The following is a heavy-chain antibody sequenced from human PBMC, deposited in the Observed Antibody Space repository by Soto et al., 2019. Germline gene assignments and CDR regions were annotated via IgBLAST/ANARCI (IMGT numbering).Heavy chain of an antibody. V-gene: IGHV3-15*07. Sequence: EVQLVESGGGLVKPGGSLRLSCAASGFTFSNAWMNWVRQAPGKGLEWVGRIKSKTDGGTTDYAAPVKGRFTISRDDSKNTLYLQMNSLKTEDTAVYYSTTDRQAARPFYSAYYGMDVWGQGTTVTVSS. CDR3: TTDRQAARPFYSAYYGMDV. CDR2: IKSKTDGGTT. J-gene: IGHJ6*02. CDR1: GFTFSNAW. D-gene: IGHD6-6*01.